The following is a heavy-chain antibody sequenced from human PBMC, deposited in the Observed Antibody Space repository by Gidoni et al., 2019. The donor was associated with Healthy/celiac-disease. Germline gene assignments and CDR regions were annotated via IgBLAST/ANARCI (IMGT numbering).Heavy chain of an antibody. CDR1: GYTFTSYY. CDR2: INPSGGST. Sequence: AEVKKPGASVTVSCKASGYTFTSYYMHWVRQAPGQGLEWMGIINPSGGSTSYAQKFQGRVTMTRDTSTSTVYMELSSLRSEDTAVYYCARELGATVTTPYYYYGMDVWGQGTTVTVSS. J-gene: IGHJ6*02. CDR3: ARELGATVTTPYYYYGMDV. V-gene: IGHV1-46*01. D-gene: IGHD4-17*01.